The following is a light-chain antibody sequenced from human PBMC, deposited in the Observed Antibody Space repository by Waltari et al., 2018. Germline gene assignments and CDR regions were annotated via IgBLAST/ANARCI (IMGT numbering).Light chain of an antibody. CDR1: SGSIASNY. V-gene: IGLV6-57*04. Sequence: NFMLTQPHSVSESPGKTVTISCTRSSGSIASNYVQWYQQPPGSAPTTVIYEDNQRPSGVPDRFSGSIDSSSNSASLTISGLKTEDEADYYCQSYDSSSRVFGGGTTLTVL. J-gene: IGLJ3*02. CDR3: QSYDSSSRV. CDR2: EDN.